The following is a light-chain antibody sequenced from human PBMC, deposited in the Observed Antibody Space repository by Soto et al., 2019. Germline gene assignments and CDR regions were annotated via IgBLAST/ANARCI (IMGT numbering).Light chain of an antibody. CDR3: SSYSSRATNYV. Sequence: QSALTQPASVSGSPGQSITISCTGTSSDVGGYDYVSWYQQHPGKAPKVIIYDVNNRPSGVSSRFSGSKSGNTASLSISGLQAEDEADYYCSSYSSRATNYVFGSGTKLTVL. V-gene: IGLV2-14*03. J-gene: IGLJ1*01. CDR2: DVN. CDR1: SSDVGGYDY.